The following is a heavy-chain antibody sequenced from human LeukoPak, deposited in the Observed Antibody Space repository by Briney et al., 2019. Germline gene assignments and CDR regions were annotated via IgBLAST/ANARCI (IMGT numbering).Heavy chain of an antibody. CDR1: GGTFSSYA. J-gene: IGHJ6*04. D-gene: IGHD5-18*01. CDR3: AREDTAMVMDV. Sequence: ASVKVSCKASGGTFSSYAISWVRQAPGQGLEWMGGIIPIFGTANYEQKFQSRVTITADKSTSTAYMELSSLRSEDTAVYYCAREDTAMVMDVWGKGTTVTVSS. CDR2: IIPIFGTA. V-gene: IGHV1-69*06.